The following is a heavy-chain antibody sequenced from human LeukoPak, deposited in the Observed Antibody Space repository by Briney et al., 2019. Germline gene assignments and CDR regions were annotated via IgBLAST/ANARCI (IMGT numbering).Heavy chain of an antibody. Sequence: GGSLRLSCAESGFTFSSYGMHWVRQAPGKGLEWLAAICYDGSNKYYADSVNGRFTISRDNSKYTLYLPMTTLRAEDTAVYYCAKDALPMITFGGVIVDRNNWFDPWGQGTLVTVSS. CDR2: ICYDGSNK. J-gene: IGHJ5*02. D-gene: IGHD3-16*02. V-gene: IGHV3-33*06. CDR1: GFTFSSYG. CDR3: AKDALPMITFGGVIVDRNNWFDP.